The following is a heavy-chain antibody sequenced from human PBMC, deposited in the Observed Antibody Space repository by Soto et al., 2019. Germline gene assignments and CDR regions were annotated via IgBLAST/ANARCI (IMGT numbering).Heavy chain of an antibody. V-gene: IGHV3-48*02. J-gene: IGHJ3*01. CDR3: VRDDRWAFDF. CDR1: GFSFSNYA. Sequence: EVQLVESGGGLVQPGGSRRVSCTASGFSFSNYAMNWVRQAPGKGLEWVSYIIIGRGSIFDADSVKGRFTISRHDAKNSPYRQMNTLRDEERAVYYCVRDDRWAFDFWGQGKMVTVSS. D-gene: IGHD3-22*01. CDR2: IIIGRGSI.